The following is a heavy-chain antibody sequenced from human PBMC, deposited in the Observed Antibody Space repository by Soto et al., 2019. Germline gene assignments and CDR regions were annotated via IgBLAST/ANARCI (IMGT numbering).Heavy chain of an antibody. Sequence: SVKVSCKASGGTFSSYAISWVRQAPGQGLEWMGGIIPIFGTANYAQKFQGRVTITADESTSTDYMELSSLRSEDTAVYYCARGARVVPADITHYYYYGMDVWGQGTTVTVS. CDR1: GGTFSSYA. J-gene: IGHJ6*01. CDR2: IIPIFGTA. CDR3: ARGARVVPADITHYYYYGMDV. V-gene: IGHV1-69*13. D-gene: IGHD2-2*02.